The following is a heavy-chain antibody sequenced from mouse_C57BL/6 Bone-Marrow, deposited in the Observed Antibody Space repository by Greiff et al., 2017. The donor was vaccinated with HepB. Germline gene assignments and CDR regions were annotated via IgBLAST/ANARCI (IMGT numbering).Heavy chain of an antibody. CDR3: ASPSYGSSYVDYFDY. D-gene: IGHD1-1*01. J-gene: IGHJ2*01. V-gene: IGHV1-81*01. Sequence: QVQLQQSGAELARPGASVKLSCKASGYTFTSYGISWVKQRTGQGLEWIGEIYPRSGNTYYNEKFKGKATLTADKSSSTAYMDLRSLTSEDSAVYFCASPSYGSSYVDYFDYWGQGTTLTVSS. CDR2: IYPRSGNT. CDR1: GYTFTSYG.